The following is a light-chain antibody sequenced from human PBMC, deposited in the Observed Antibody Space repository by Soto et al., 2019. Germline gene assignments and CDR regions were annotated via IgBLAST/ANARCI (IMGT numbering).Light chain of an antibody. CDR3: QQYGSSPRT. Sequence: EIVLTQSPGTLSLSPGERATLSCRASQSVSSSYLAWYQQKPDQAPRLLIYGASSRATGIPDRFSDSGSGTDFTLTISRLEPEDFAVYYCQQYGSSPRTFGQGTKVEIK. V-gene: IGKV3-20*01. CDR2: GAS. CDR1: QSVSSSY. J-gene: IGKJ1*01.